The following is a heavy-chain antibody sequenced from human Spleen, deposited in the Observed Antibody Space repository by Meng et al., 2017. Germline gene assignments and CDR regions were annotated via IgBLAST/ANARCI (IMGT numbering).Heavy chain of an antibody. Sequence: QVQLQESGPGLVKPSGTLSLTCSVSGDSISSSDSYWGWIRQSPGKGLEWIGSIGHSGFTYYTPSLESRVTVSVDTSRSQFSLELTSVTAADTAVYYCVRSRAWVRTGFDPWGQGTLVTVSS. J-gene: IGHJ5*02. D-gene: IGHD1/OR15-1a*01. V-gene: IGHV4-39*01. CDR3: VRSRAWVRTGFDP. CDR1: GDSISSSDSY. CDR2: IGHSGFT.